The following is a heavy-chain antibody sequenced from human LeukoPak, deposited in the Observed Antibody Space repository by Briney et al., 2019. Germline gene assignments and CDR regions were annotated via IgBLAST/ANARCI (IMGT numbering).Heavy chain of an antibody. D-gene: IGHD3-22*01. CDR2: ISGSGGDT. V-gene: IGHV3-23*01. Sequence: PGGSLRLSCAASGFTFTRFNMNWVRQAAGKGLEWVSGISGSGGDTYYTDSVKGRFTISRDNSKTTVYLQMNSLRTEDTATYYCAKEGRLTVAAVVVENYFDYWGQGTPVTVSA. CDR3: AKEGRLTVAAVVVENYFDY. CDR1: GFTFTRFN. J-gene: IGHJ4*02.